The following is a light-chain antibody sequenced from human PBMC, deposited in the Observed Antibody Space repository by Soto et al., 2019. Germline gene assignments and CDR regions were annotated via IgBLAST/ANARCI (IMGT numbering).Light chain of an antibody. CDR1: QSISSY. V-gene: IGKV1-39*01. J-gene: IGKJ4*01. CDR2: AAS. CDR3: QQSYSTPLT. Sequence: DIQMTQSPSSLSASVGDSVTITCRASQSISSYLNWYQQKPGKAPKLLIYAASSLQSGVPSRFSGSGSATDFTLTISSLQPEDFATYYCQQSYSTPLTFGGGTKVDIK.